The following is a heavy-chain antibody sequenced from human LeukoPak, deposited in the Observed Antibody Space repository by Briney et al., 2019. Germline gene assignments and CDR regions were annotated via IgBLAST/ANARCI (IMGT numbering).Heavy chain of an antibody. CDR3: ARGYCSSTSCPIDY. CDR1: GFTFSSYA. V-gene: IGHV3-30-3*01. CDR2: ISYDGSNK. Sequence: GGSLRLSCAASGFTFSSYAMHWVRQAPGKGLEWVAVISYDGSNKYYADSVKGRFTISRDNSKNTLYLQMNSLRAEDTAVYYCARGYCSSTSCPIDYWGQGTLVTVPS. J-gene: IGHJ4*02. D-gene: IGHD2-2*01.